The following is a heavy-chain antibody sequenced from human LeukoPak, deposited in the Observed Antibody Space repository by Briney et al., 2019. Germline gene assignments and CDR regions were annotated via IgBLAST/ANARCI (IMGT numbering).Heavy chain of an antibody. Sequence: SETLSLTCTVSGGSISSSSYFWGWIRQPPGKGLEWIGSIYYSGNTYYNPSLKSRVTISLDTSKNQFSLKLGSVTAADTAVYYCARGGSRLTTAGDLDYWGQGTLVTVSS. CDR1: GGSISSSSYF. D-gene: IGHD3-16*01. J-gene: IGHJ4*02. V-gene: IGHV4-39*01. CDR3: ARGGSRLTTAGDLDY. CDR2: IYYSGNT.